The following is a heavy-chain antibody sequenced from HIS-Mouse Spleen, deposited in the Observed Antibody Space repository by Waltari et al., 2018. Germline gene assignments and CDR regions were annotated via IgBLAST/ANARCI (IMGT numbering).Heavy chain of an antibody. CDR3: ARCEPSGWYPDI. Sequence: QVQLVQSGAEVKKPGASVKVSCKASGYTFTSYDINLVRQATGQGLEWRGWVKPNSGNTGYAQKFQGRVTMTRNTSISTAYMELSSLRSEDTAVYYCARCEPSGWYPDIWGQGTMVTVSS. J-gene: IGHJ3*02. V-gene: IGHV1-8*01. CDR2: VKPNSGNT. CDR1: GYTFTSYD. D-gene: IGHD6-19*01.